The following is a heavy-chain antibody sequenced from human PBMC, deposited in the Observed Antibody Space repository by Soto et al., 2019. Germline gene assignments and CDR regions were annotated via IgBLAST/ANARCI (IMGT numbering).Heavy chain of an antibody. CDR1: GYRISPYW. V-gene: IGHV3-7*01. CDR2: VKQDGSDE. J-gene: IGHJ4*02. CDR3: AALDTAMVKTAGY. D-gene: IGHD5-18*01. Sequence: GGSLRLSYSASGYRISPYWMSWVRQAPGKGKEWVANVKQDGSDEYYVGSVKGRFTISRDNAKNSLYLQMNSLRAEDTAVYYCAALDTAMVKTAGYWGQGTLVTVSS.